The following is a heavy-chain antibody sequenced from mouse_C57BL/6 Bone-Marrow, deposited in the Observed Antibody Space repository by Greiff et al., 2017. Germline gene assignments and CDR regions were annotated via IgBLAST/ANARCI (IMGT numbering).Heavy chain of an antibody. CDR2: ISNLAYSI. Sequence: EVQLVESGGGLVQPGGSLKLSCAASGFTFSDYGMAWVRQAPRKGPEWVAFISNLAYSIYYADTVTGRFTISRKNAKNTLYLEMSSLRSEDTAMYYCARHSLSLSYCDYWGQGTTLTVSS. CDR1: GFTFSDYG. D-gene: IGHD1-1*01. CDR3: ARHSLSLSYCDY. J-gene: IGHJ2*01. V-gene: IGHV5-15*01.